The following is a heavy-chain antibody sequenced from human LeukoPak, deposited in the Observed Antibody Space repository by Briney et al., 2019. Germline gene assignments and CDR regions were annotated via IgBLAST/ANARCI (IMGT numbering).Heavy chain of an antibody. CDR2: IIPIFGTA. D-gene: IGHD5-24*01. Sequence: ASVKVSCKASGGTFSSYAISWVRQAPGQGLEWMGGIIPIFGTASYAQKFQGRVTITADESTSTAYMELSSLRSEDTAVYYCARGVADRWLQLPNDYWGQGTLVTVSS. CDR1: GGTFSSYA. V-gene: IGHV1-69*13. J-gene: IGHJ4*02. CDR3: ARGVADRWLQLPNDY.